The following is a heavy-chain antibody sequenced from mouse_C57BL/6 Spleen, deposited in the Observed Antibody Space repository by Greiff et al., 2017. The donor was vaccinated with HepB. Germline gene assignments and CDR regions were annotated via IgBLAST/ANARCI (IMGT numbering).Heavy chain of an antibody. CDR3: ARKDYYYGSRDWYFDV. CDR2: ISGGGGNT. D-gene: IGHD1-1*01. V-gene: IGHV5-9*01. J-gene: IGHJ1*03. Sequence: EVQRVESGGGLVKPGGSLKLSCAASGFTFSSYTMSWVRQTPEKRLEWVATISGGGGNTYYPDSVKGRFTISRDNAKNTLYLQMSSLRSEDTALYYCARKDYYYGSRDWYFDVWGTGTTVTVSS. CDR1: GFTFSSYT.